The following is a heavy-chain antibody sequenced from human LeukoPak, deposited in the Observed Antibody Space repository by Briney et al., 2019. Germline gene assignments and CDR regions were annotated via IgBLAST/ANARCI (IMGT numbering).Heavy chain of an antibody. CDR1: GFTFSSYA. J-gene: IGHJ4*02. V-gene: IGHV3-23*01. CDR2: ISGSGGST. CDR3: AKDQDYYDSSGYYDFDY. Sequence: PGGSLRLSCAASGFTFSSYAMSWVRQAPGKGLEWVSAISGSGGSTYYADSAKGRFTISRDNSKNTLYLQMNSLRAEDTAVYYCAKDQDYYDSSGYYDFDYWGQGTLVTVSS. D-gene: IGHD3-22*01.